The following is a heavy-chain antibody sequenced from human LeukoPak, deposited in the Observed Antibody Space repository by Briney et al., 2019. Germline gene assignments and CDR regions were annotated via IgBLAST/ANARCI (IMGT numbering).Heavy chain of an antibody. D-gene: IGHD6-25*01. Sequence: GGSLRLSCAASGFTFSSYGMHWVRQAPGKGLEWVAFIRYDGSNKYYADSVKGRFTISRDNSKNTLYLQTNSLRAEDTAVYYCATAGYPNFDYWGQGTLVTVSS. CDR3: ATAGYPNFDY. CDR2: IRYDGSNK. J-gene: IGHJ4*02. V-gene: IGHV3-30*02. CDR1: GFTFSSYG.